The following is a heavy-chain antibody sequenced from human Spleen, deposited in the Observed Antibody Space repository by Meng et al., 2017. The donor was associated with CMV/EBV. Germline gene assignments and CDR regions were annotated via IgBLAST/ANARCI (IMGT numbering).Heavy chain of an antibody. CDR1: GYIFMTYP. CDR2: ISADNGDT. Sequence: SGYIFMTYPITWLRQAPGQGLEWVGCISADNGDTNYAQNLQGRVTMTTDTSTSTAYLELRSLRSDDTAVYYCARGGYTSGWHPFGHWGQGTLVTVSS. D-gene: IGHD6-19*01. J-gene: IGHJ1*01. V-gene: IGHV1-18*01. CDR3: ARGGYTSGWHPFGH.